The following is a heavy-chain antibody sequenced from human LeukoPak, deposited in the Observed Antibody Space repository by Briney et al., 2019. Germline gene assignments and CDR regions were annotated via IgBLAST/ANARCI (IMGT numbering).Heavy chain of an antibody. D-gene: IGHD5-18*01. J-gene: IGHJ6*03. Sequence: GGSLRLSCAASGFTFSSYWMSWVRQAPGKGLEWVANIKQDGSEKYYVDSVKGRFTISRDNAKNSLYLQMNSLRAEDTAVYYCAREGRGYSYGWGYYMDVWGKGTTVTVSS. CDR3: AREGRGYSYGWGYYMDV. V-gene: IGHV3-7*01. CDR1: GFTFSSYW. CDR2: IKQDGSEK.